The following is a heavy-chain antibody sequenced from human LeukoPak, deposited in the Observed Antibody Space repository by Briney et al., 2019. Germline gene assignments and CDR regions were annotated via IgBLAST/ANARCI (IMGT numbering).Heavy chain of an antibody. CDR2: MNPNSGNT. J-gene: IGHJ3*02. CDR1: GYTFTSYD. D-gene: IGHD3-22*01. V-gene: IGHV1-8*01. Sequence: ASVKVSCKASGYTFTSYDINWVRQATGQGLEWMGWMNPNSGNTGYAQKFQGRVTMTTNTSISTAYMELSSLRSEDTAVYYCARLPSPRAYYYDSSGYANGAFDIWGQGTMVTVSS. CDR3: ARLPSPRAYYYDSSGYANGAFDI.